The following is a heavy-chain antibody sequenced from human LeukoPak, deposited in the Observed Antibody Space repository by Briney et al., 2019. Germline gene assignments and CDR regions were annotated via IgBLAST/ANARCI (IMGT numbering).Heavy chain of an antibody. CDR3: ARGLGYDILTGYDY. J-gene: IGHJ4*02. Sequence: GASVKVSCKASGYTFTGYYMHWVRQAPGQGLEWMGGINPNSGGTNYAQKFQGWVTMTRDTSISTAYMELSRLRSDDTAVYYCARGLGYDILTGYDYWGQGTLVTVSS. D-gene: IGHD3-9*01. CDR1: GYTFTGYY. V-gene: IGHV1-2*04. CDR2: INPNSGGT.